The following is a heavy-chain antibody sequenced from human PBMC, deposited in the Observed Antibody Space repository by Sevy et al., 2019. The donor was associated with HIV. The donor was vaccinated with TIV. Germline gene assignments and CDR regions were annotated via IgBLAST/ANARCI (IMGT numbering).Heavy chain of an antibody. D-gene: IGHD3-3*01. CDR2: INHSGST. Sequence: SETLSLTCAVYGGSFSGYYWSWIRQPPGKGLEWIGEINHSGSTNYNPSLKSRVTISVDTSKNQLSLKLSSVTAADTAVYYCARGFAFGVVPPTNNWFDPWGQGTLVTVSS. J-gene: IGHJ5*02. CDR1: GGSFSGYY. V-gene: IGHV4-34*01. CDR3: ARGFAFGVVPPTNNWFDP.